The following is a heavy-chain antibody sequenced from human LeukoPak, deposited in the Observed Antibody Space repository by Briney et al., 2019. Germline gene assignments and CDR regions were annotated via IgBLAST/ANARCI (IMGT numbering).Heavy chain of an antibody. V-gene: IGHV3-11*04. CDR2: ISSDVITI. J-gene: IGHJ4*02. CDR3: ARDARYCSGGSCYSFDY. Sequence: GGSLRLSCAASGFTFSDYYMSWIRQVPGKGLEWVSYISSDVITIYYADSVKGRFTISRDNAKNSLYLQMNSLRAEDTAVYYCARDARYCSGGSCYSFDYWGQGTLVTVSS. D-gene: IGHD2-15*01. CDR1: GFTFSDYY.